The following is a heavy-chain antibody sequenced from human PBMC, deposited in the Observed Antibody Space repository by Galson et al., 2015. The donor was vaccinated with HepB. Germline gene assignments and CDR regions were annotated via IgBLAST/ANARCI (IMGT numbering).Heavy chain of an antibody. J-gene: IGHJ3*02. CDR3: AKEGLMQDYYDSSGSPGAFDI. CDR1: GFTFSSYA. Sequence: VQSGRPLRLSCAASGFTFSSYAMSWVRQAPGKGLEWVSAISGSGGSTYYADSVKGRFTISRDNSKNTLYLQMNSLRAEDTAVYYCAKEGLMQDYYDSSGSPGAFDIWGQGTMVTVSS. V-gene: IGHV3-23*01. CDR2: ISGSGGST. D-gene: IGHD3-22*01.